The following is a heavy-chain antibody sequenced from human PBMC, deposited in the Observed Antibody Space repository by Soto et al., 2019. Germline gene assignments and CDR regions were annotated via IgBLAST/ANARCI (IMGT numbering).Heavy chain of an antibody. Sequence: ASVKVSCQTSRYTFTSYGIRWVRHSPGQGLEWMGWISAYNGNTNYAQKLQGRVTMTTDTSTSTAYRELSGLRSDDTAVYHYARDRTYGGYGLLDYWAKGTLVPVSS. CDR1: RYTFTSYG. D-gene: IGHD5-12*01. J-gene: IGHJ4*02. V-gene: IGHV1-18*04. CDR2: ISAYNGNT. CDR3: ARDRTYGGYGLLDY.